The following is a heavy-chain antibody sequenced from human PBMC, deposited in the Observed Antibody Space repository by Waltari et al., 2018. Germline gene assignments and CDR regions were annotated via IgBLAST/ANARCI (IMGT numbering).Heavy chain of an antibody. J-gene: IGHJ4*02. CDR2: IIPIFGTA. CDR1: GGTFSSYA. V-gene: IGHV1-69*13. D-gene: IGHD4-4*01. Sequence: QVQLVQSGAEVKKPGSSVKVSCKASGGTFSSYAISWVRQAPGQGLEWMGWIIPIFGTANYAQKFQGRVTITADESTSTAYMELSSLRSEDTAVYYCARSRPSATVTTFSYYFDYWGQGTLVTVSS. CDR3: ARSRPSATVTTFSYYFDY.